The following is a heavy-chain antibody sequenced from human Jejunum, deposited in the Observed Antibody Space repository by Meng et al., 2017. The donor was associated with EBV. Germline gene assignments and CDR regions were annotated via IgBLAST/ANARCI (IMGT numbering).Heavy chain of an antibody. J-gene: IGHJ5*02. CDR1: GYTFTSSG. CDR2: INTNTGYP. D-gene: IGHD3-16*01. V-gene: IGHV7-4-1*02. Sequence: QVQLVQSGSELKKPGASVKVSCKASGYTFTSSGINWVRQAPGQGLEWMGWINTNTGYPTYAQDFTGRFVFSLDTSVSTAYLQITSLSTEDNAVYYCARVRPCGGWIDPWGQGTLVTVSS. CDR3: ARVRPCGGWIDP.